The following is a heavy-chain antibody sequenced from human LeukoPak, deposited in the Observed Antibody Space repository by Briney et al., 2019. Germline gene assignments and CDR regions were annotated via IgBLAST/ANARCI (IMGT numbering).Heavy chain of an antibody. J-gene: IGHJ6*02. V-gene: IGHV3-23*01. CDR2: ISGSGGGT. CDR3: ARDAKWLDKYYYYYYGMDV. D-gene: IGHD6-19*01. CDR1: GFTFSTFA. Sequence: GGSLRLSCAASGFTFSTFAMSWVRQAPGKGLEWVSAISGSGGGTYYADSVKGRFTISRDNAKNSLYLQMNSLRAEDTAVYYCARDAKWLDKYYYYYYGMDVWGQGTTVTVSS.